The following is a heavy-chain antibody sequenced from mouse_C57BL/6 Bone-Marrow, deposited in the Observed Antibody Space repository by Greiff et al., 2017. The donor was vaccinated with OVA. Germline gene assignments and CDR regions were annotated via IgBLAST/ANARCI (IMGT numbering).Heavy chain of an antibody. CDR1: GFTFSSYA. CDR2: ISSGGDYI. Sequence: EVKLVESGEGLVKPGGSLKLSCAASGFTFSSYAMSWVRQTPEKRLEWVAYISSGGDYIYYADTVKGRFTISRDNARNTLYLQMSSLKSEDTAMYYCTKRVLAWFAYWGQGTLVTVSA. CDR3: TKRVLAWFAY. J-gene: IGHJ3*01. V-gene: IGHV5S21*01.